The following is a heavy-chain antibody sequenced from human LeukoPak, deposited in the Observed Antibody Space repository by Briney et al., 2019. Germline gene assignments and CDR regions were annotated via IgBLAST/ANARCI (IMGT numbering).Heavy chain of an antibody. J-gene: IGHJ6*02. Sequence: PGGSLRLSCAASGFTVSSNYMSWVRQAPGKGLEWVSVIYSGGSTYYADSVKGRFTISRDNSKNTLYLQMNSLRAEDTAVYYCAREEAFGLYYYGMDVWGQGTTVTVSS. CDR1: GFTVSSNY. CDR3: AREEAFGLYYYGMDV. CDR2: IYSGGST. D-gene: IGHD3-10*01. V-gene: IGHV3-53*01.